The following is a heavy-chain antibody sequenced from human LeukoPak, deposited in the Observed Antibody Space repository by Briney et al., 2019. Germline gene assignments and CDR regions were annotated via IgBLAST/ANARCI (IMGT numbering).Heavy chain of an antibody. Sequence: GGSLRLSCAASGFTVSSNYMSWVRQAPGKGLEWVSVIYSRGSTYYADSVKGRFTISRDNSKNTLYLQMNSLRAEDTAVYYCARDRVLPYYGMDVWGQGTTVTVSS. CDR2: IYSRGST. CDR3: ARDRVLPYYGMDV. D-gene: IGHD3-10*01. V-gene: IGHV3-66*01. J-gene: IGHJ6*02. CDR1: GFTVSSNY.